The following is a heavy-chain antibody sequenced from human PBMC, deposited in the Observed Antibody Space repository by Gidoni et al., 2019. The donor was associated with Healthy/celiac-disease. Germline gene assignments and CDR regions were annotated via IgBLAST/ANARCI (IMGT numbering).Heavy chain of an antibody. CDR2: INPNSCGT. CDR1: GYTFPGYY. D-gene: IGHD6-6*01. J-gene: IGHJ4*02. V-gene: IGHV1-2*02. Sequence: QVQLVQSGAEVKKPGASVKVSCKASGYTFPGYYMHWVRQAPGQGLEWMGWINPNSCGTNYAQKFQGRVTMTRDTSISTAYMELSRLRSDDTAVYYCARARYQYSSSPIFSDYWGQGTLVTVSS. CDR3: ARARYQYSSSPIFSDY.